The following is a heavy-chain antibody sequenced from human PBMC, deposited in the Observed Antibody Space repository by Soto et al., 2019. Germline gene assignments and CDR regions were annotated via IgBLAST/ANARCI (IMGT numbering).Heavy chain of an antibody. CDR2: INPFDGSR. CDR1: GYIFTSYY. D-gene: IGHD3-10*01. Sequence: GASVKVSCKASGYIFTSYYIHWVRQALGQGLEWMGWINPFDGSRMFAQSFQGRVTMTRDTSTSTVYMEVSSLRSEDTAVYYCSRVDPGETSPFDHWGQGTLVTVSS. CDR3: SRVDPGETSPFDH. V-gene: IGHV1-46*03. J-gene: IGHJ4*02.